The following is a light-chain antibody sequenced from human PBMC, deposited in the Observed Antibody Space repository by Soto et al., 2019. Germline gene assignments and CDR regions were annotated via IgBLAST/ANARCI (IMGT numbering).Light chain of an antibody. J-gene: IGKJ1*01. CDR1: QSVSSN. CDR2: GAS. Sequence: EIVLTQSPATLYLSPGERAILSCRATQSVSSNLAWYQQKPGQAPKLLIYGASNRATGIPDRFSGSGSGTDFTLTISRLEPEDFAVYYCQQYGSSPRTFGQGTKVEIK. V-gene: IGKV3-20*01. CDR3: QQYGSSPRT.